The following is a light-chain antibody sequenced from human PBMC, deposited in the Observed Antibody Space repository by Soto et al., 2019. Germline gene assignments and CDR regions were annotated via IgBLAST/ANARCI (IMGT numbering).Light chain of an antibody. CDR3: SSYTTSSTPCI. V-gene: IGLV2-14*03. Sequence: ADALSVSPGDALSLSYPETSSDVGNYNYVSWYQHHPGKAPKLMIYDVSNRPSGVSNRFSGSKSGNTASLTISGLQAEDEADYYCSSYTTSSTPCIFGNGTKVTGL. CDR2: DVS. CDR1: SSDVGNYNY. J-gene: IGLJ1*01.